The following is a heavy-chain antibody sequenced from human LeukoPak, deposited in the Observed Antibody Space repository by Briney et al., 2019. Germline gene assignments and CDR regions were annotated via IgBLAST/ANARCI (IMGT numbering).Heavy chain of an antibody. CDR1: GGSFSGYY. V-gene: IGHV4-34*01. Sequence: SETLSLTCAVYGGSFSGYYWSWIRQPPGKGLEWIGEINHSGSTNYNPSLKSRVTISVDTSKNQFSLKLSSVTAADTAVYYCARHRRWNFGSSWPYFDYWGQGTLVTVSS. CDR3: ARHRRWNFGSSWPYFDY. D-gene: IGHD6-13*01. J-gene: IGHJ4*02. CDR2: INHSGST.